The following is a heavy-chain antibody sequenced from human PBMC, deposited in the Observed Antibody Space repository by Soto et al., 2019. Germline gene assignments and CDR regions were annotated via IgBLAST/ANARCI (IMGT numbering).Heavy chain of an antibody. Sequence: PGGSLRLSCAASGFTFSSYWMHWVRQTPGKGLVWVSRINSDGSSTSYADSVKGRFTISRDNAKNTLYLQMNSLRAEDTAVYYCARDRIAAAGTDWFDPWGQGTLVTVSS. CDR1: GFTFSSYW. V-gene: IGHV3-74*01. J-gene: IGHJ5*02. CDR3: ARDRIAAAGTDWFDP. D-gene: IGHD6-13*01. CDR2: INSDGSST.